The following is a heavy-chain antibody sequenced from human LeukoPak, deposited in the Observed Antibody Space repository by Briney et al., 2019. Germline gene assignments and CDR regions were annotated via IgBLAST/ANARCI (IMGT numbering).Heavy chain of an antibody. J-gene: IGHJ5*02. V-gene: IGHV3-33*01. Sequence: PGGSLRLSCAASGFTFSSYGMHWVRQAPGKGLEWVAVIWYDGSNKYYADSVKGRFTISRDNSKNTLYLQMNSLRAEDTAVYFCARGDSGDWSFDPWDQGTLVTVSS. CDR3: ARGDSGDWSFDP. D-gene: IGHD6-19*01. CDR2: IWYDGSNK. CDR1: GFTFSSYG.